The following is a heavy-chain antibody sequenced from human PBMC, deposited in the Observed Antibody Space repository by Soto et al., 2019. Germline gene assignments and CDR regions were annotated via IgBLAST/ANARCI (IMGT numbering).Heavy chain of an antibody. CDR1: GGSISSYY. Sequence: PSETLSLTCTVSGGSISSYYWSWVRQPPGKGLEWIGYIYYTGSTYYNPSLKSRVTMSIDTSRSQLLLQLNSVTAADTAVYYCERESAGSGRNNWFDPWGQGTLVTVSS. CDR2: IYYTGST. CDR3: ERESAGSGRNNWFDP. J-gene: IGHJ5*02. D-gene: IGHD3-10*01. V-gene: IGHV4-59*01.